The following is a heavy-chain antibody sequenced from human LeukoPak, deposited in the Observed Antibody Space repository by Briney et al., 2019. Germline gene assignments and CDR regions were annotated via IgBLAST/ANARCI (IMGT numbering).Heavy chain of an antibody. Sequence: SETLSLTCTVSGGFISSGGYYWSWIRQHPGKGLEWIGYIYYSGSTYYNPSLKSRVTISVDTSKNQFSLKLSSVTAADTAVYYCARIAVAGTGLVYWGQGTLVTVSS. V-gene: IGHV4-31*03. CDR3: ARIAVAGTGLVY. CDR2: IYYSGST. CDR1: GGFISSGGYY. D-gene: IGHD6-19*01. J-gene: IGHJ4*02.